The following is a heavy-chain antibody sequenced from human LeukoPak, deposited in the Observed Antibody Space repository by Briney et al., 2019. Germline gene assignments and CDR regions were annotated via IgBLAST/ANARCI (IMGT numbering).Heavy chain of an antibody. V-gene: IGHV4-30-2*01. CDR1: GGSISSGGYY. CDR2: IYHSGST. Sequence: KASETLSLTCTVSGGSISSGGYYWSWIRQPPGKGLEWIGYIYHSGSTYYNPSLKSRVTISVDRSKNQFSLKLSSVTAADTAVYYCARESETEKYYYDSSGFDPWGQGTLVTVSS. CDR3: ARESETEKYYYDSSGFDP. J-gene: IGHJ5*02. D-gene: IGHD3-22*01.